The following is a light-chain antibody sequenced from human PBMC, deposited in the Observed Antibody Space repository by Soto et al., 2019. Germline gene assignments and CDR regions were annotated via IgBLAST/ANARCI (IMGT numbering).Light chain of an antibody. V-gene: IGLV1-40*01. CDR2: HNN. Sequence: QSVLTQPASLSGAPGQRVTISCTGTISNIGAGYHVHWYQQHPGIAPKLLISHNNNRPSGVPDRFSGSKSDTSASLAITGLQADDEADYYCQSYDNSLRGYVFGTGTKVTVL. CDR1: ISNIGAGYH. J-gene: IGLJ1*01. CDR3: QSYDNSLRGYV.